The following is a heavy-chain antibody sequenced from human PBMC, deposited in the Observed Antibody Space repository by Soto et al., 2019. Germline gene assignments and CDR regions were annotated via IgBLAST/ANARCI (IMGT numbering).Heavy chain of an antibody. Sequence: ASVKVSCKASGGTLSSYAISWVRQAPGQGLEWMGGIIPIFGTANYAQKFQGRVTITADESTSTAYMELSSLRSEDTAVYYCARGGYCTNGVCYTRHYYYYGMDVWGQGTTVTVSS. D-gene: IGHD2-8*01. J-gene: IGHJ6*02. CDR1: GGTLSSYA. CDR2: IIPIFGTA. CDR3: ARGGYCTNGVCYTRHYYYYGMDV. V-gene: IGHV1-69*13.